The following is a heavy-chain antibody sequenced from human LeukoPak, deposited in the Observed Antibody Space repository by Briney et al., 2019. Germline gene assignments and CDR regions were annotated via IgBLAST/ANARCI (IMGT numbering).Heavy chain of an antibody. CDR3: VGDGYNQDPDH. CDR1: GFTFSSCE. V-gene: IGHV3-48*03. J-gene: IGHJ4*02. D-gene: IGHD5-24*01. Sequence: GGSLRLSCAASGFTFSSCEMNWVRQAPGEGLEWVSYISKSGSTLYYADSVKGRFTISRDNAKKSLYLQMDSLRAEDTAVYYCVGDGYNQDPDHWGQGTLVTVSS. CDR2: ISKSGSTL.